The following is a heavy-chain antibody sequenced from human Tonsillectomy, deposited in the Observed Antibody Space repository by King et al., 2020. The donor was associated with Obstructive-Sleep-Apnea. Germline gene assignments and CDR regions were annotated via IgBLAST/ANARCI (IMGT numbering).Heavy chain of an antibody. V-gene: IGHV4-31*03. CDR1: GGSMRSGGHH. D-gene: IGHD2-8*02. J-gene: IGHJ6*02. CDR2: IYFSGST. Sequence: VQLQESGPGLVKPSQTLSLTCTVSGGSMRSGGHHWSRIRQLPRKGLEWIGYIYFSGSTYYNASLKSRLTISVDMSKNQFSLKLTSVTAADTAVYYCARDRSDHVECTGPSQGMDVWGQGTTGTVSS. CDR3: ARDRSDHVECTGPSQGMDV.